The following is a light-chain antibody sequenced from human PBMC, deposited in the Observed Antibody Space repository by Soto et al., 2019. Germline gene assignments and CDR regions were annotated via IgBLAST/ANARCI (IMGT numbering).Light chain of an antibody. CDR1: QSVSSSY. V-gene: IGKV3-20*01. CDR3: QQYGNSTQS. Sequence: EIVLTQSPGTLSLSPGERATLSCRASQSVSSSYLAWYQQKPGQAPRLLIYGASSRATGIPDRFSGSGSGTDFTLTINRLEPEDFAVYYCQQYGNSTQSFGQGTKVDIK. J-gene: IGKJ1*01. CDR2: GAS.